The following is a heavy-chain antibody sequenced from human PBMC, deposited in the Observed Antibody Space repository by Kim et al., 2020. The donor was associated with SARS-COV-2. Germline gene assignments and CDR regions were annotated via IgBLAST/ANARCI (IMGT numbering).Heavy chain of an antibody. J-gene: IGHJ5*02. CDR1: GGSISSYY. D-gene: IGHD3-10*01. CDR2: IYYSGST. V-gene: IGHV4-59*01. CDR3: ARFEPSGSFTWPPKSNWFDP. Sequence: SETLSLTCTVSGGSISSYYWSWIRQPPGKGLEWIGYIYYSGSTNYNPSLKSRVTISVDTSKNQFSLKLSSVTAADTAVYYCARFEPSGSFTWPPKSNWFDPWGQGTLVTVSS.